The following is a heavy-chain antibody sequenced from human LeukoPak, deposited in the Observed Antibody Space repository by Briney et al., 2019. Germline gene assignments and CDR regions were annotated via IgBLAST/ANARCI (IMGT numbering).Heavy chain of an antibody. V-gene: IGHV4-30-2*01. D-gene: IGHD3-10*01. Sequence: SETLSLTCAVSGGSISSGDFPWSWIRQPPGKGLEWIGYIFHTGHTSYNPSLKSRVTISVDMSKNQLSLRLTSVTAADTAVYYCARGFYGAGSHFDYWGQGTLVTVSS. J-gene: IGHJ4*02. CDR2: IFHTGHT. CDR1: GGSISSGDFP. CDR3: ARGFYGAGSHFDY.